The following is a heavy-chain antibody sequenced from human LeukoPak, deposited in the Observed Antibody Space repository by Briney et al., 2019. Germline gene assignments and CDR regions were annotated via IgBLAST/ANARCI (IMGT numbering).Heavy chain of an antibody. J-gene: IGHJ1*01. D-gene: IGHD6-6*01. CDR3: ARDCDSSSPRYFQH. V-gene: IGHV3-30*19. Sequence: GGSLRLSCAASGFTFSGYGMHWVRQAPGKGLEWVAVISYDGSNKYYADSVKGRFTISRDNSKNTLYLQMNSLRAEDTAVYYCARDCDSSSPRYFQHWGQGTLVTVSS. CDR2: ISYDGSNK. CDR1: GFTFSGYG.